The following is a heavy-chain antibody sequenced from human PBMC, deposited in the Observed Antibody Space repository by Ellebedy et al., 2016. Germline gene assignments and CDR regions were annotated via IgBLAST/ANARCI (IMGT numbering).Heavy chain of an antibody. Sequence: GGSLRLSXAASGFTFSSYAMSWVRQAPGKGLEWVSAISGSGGSTYYADSVKGRFTISRDNSKNTLYLQMNSLRAEDTAVYYCAKVPVYYYGSSAFDIWGQGTMVTVSS. D-gene: IGHD3-10*01. CDR1: GFTFSSYA. CDR3: AKVPVYYYGSSAFDI. CDR2: ISGSGGST. V-gene: IGHV3-23*01. J-gene: IGHJ3*02.